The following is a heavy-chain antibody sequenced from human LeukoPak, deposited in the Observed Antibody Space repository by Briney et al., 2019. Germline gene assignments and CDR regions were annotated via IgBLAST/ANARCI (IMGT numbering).Heavy chain of an antibody. CDR3: HADTAMVTNFDY. CDR2: IKSKTDGGTT. V-gene: IGHV3-15*01. Sequence: GGSLRLSCAASGFTFGNAWMSWVRQPPGKGLEWVGRIKSKTDGGTTDYAAPVKGRFTISRDDSKNTLYLQMNSLKTEDTAVYYCHADTAMVTNFDYWGQGTLVTVSS. D-gene: IGHD5-18*01. J-gene: IGHJ4*02. CDR1: GFTFGNAW.